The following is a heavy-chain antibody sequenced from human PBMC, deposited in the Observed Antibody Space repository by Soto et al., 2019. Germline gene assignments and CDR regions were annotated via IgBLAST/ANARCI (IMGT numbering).Heavy chain of an antibody. CDR2: IYSGGST. D-gene: IGHD1-26*01. Sequence: EVQLVESGGGLIQPGGSLRLSCAASGFTVSSNYMSWVRQAPGKGLEWVSVIYSGGSTYYADSVKGRFTISRDNSKNTLYLHMNSLRAEDTAVYYCARDRAEWELGGFDPWGQGTLVTVSS. CDR1: GFTVSSNY. V-gene: IGHV3-53*01. CDR3: ARDRAEWELGGFDP. J-gene: IGHJ5*02.